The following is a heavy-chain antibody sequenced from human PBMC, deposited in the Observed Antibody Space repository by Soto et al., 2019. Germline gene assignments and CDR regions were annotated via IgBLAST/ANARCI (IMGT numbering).Heavy chain of an antibody. CDR1: GFTFSTYA. V-gene: IGHV3-30-3*01. CDR3: ARDKSPYSSGWHNRHFDY. D-gene: IGHD6-19*01. J-gene: IGHJ4*01. CDR2: ISYDGSNK. Sequence: QVQLVESGGGVVQPGRSLRLSCAASGFTFSTYAMHGVRQAPGKGLEWVAVISYDGSNKYYADSVKGRFTISRDNSKNTLYLQMNSLRSEDTAVYYCARDKSPYSSGWHNRHFDYWGHGTLVTVSS.